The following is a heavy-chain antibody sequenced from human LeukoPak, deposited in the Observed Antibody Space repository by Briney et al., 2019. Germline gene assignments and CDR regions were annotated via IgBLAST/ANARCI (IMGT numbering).Heavy chain of an antibody. CDR2: IYTSGST. J-gene: IGHJ5*02. Sequence: RSSETLSLTCTVSGGSISSGSYYWSWIRQPAGKGLEWIGRIYTSGSTNYNPSLKSRVTISVDTSKNQFSLKLSSVTAADTAVYYCARDNLSWPAAPAGSWFDPWGQGTLVTVSS. CDR1: GGSISSGSYY. CDR3: ARDNLSWPAAPAGSWFDP. V-gene: IGHV4-61*02. D-gene: IGHD2-2*01.